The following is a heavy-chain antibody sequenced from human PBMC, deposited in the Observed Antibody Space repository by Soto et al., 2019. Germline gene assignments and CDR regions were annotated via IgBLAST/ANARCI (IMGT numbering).Heavy chain of an antibody. Sequence: QVQLVESGGGVVQPGRSLRLSCAASGFTFSSYGMHWVRQAPGKGLEWVAVIWYDGSNKYYADSVKGRFTISRDNSKNTLYLQMNSLRAEDTAVYYCARDQNVVVVAASPFDYWGQGTLVTVSS. CDR2: IWYDGSNK. CDR1: GFTFSSYG. CDR3: ARDQNVVVVAASPFDY. J-gene: IGHJ4*02. V-gene: IGHV3-33*01. D-gene: IGHD2-15*01.